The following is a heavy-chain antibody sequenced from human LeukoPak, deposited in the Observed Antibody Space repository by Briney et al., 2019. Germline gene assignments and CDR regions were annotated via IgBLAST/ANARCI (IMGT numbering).Heavy chain of an antibody. J-gene: IGHJ4*02. CDR1: GASISDSDF. CDR2: ISSSSSTI. V-gene: IGHV3-48*04. Sequence: ETLSLTCTVSGASISDSDFFWAWVRQAPGKGLEWVSYISSSSSTIYYADSVKGRFTISRDNAKNSLYLQMNSLRAEDTAVYYCASDGRGKNFDYWGQGTLVTVSS. CDR3: ASDGRGKNFDY.